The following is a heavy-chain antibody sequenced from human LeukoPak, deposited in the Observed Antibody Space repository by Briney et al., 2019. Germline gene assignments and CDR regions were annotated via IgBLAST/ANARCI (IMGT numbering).Heavy chain of an antibody. J-gene: IGHJ6*04. V-gene: IGHV4-4*07. Sequence: NPSETLSLTCTVSGGSISSYYWSWIRQPAGKGLEWIGRIYTSGSTNYNPSLKSRVTMSVDTSKNQFSPKLSSVTAADTAVYYCASARTTTFMDVWGKRTTVTVSS. CDR3: ASARTTTFMDV. CDR1: GGSISSYY. CDR2: IYTSGST. D-gene: IGHD2-2*01.